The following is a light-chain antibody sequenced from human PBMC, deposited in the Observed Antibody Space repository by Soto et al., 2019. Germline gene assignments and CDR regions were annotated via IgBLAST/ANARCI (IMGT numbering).Light chain of an antibody. Sequence: QSVLTQPPSASGTPGQRVTISCSGSSSNIGSNTVNWYQQLPGAAPKLLIFSDNNRPSGVPDRFSGSKSGTSASLAITGLRAEDEADYYCQSYDNNSDYVFGTGTKVTVL. CDR2: SDN. V-gene: IGLV1-44*01. J-gene: IGLJ1*01. CDR3: QSYDNNSDYV. CDR1: SSNIGSNT.